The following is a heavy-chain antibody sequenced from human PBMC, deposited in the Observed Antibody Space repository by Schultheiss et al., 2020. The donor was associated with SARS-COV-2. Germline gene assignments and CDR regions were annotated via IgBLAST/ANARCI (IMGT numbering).Heavy chain of an antibody. CDR1: GFTFSSYA. D-gene: IGHD6-19*01. V-gene: IGHV3-21*01. Sequence: GGSLRLSCAASGFTFSSYAMSWVRQAPGKGLEWVSSISSSSSYIYYADSVKGRFTISRDNAKNSLYLQMNSLRAEDTAVYYCARRPAVAGRVAHPWGQGTLVTVSS. J-gene: IGHJ5*02. CDR2: ISSSSSYI. CDR3: ARRPAVAGRVAHP.